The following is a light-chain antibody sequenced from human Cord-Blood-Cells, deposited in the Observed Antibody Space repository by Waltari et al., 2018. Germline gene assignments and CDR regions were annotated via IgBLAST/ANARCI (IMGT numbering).Light chain of an antibody. J-gene: IGKJ2*03. CDR1: QDISNY. Sequence: DIQMTPYPSSLSASVGDRLTITCQASQDISNYLNWYQQKPGNAPKLLNSAASNLETGFPSTFSGSGSGKDFTFPIRSLQPEDNATYYCQQYDNLPYSFGQGPKLEI. V-gene: IGKV1-33*01. CDR2: AAS. CDR3: QQYDNLPYS.